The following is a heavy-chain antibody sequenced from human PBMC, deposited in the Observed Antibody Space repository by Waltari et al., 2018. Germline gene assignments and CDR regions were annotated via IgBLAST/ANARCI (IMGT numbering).Heavy chain of an antibody. J-gene: IGHJ4*02. CDR2: ISHDGSNK. V-gene: IGHV3-30*18. D-gene: IGHD5-12*01. CDR1: GFIFGNCN. Sequence: QFQLVESGGGVVQPGRSLRLSCAASGFIFGNCNMHWVRQTPGQGLNGGEAISHDGSNKDYADSVKSRFTVSRDNSNNTLYLQINSLRADDTGIYFCVKYSGFDYFFDYWGQGTLVTVSS. CDR3: VKYSGFDYFFDY.